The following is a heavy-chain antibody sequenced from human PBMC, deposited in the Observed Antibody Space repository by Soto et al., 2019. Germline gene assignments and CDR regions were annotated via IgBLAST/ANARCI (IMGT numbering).Heavy chain of an antibody. V-gene: IGHV3-33*01. J-gene: IGHJ6*03. CDR3: ARDRHCSSTSCYFYYYMDV. CDR1: GFTFSSYG. CDR2: IWYDGSNK. Sequence: GGSLRLSCAASGFTFSSYGMHWVRQAPGKGLEWVAVIWYDGSNKYYADSVKGRFTISRDNSKNTLYLQMNSLRAEDTAVYYCARDRHCSSTSCYFYYYMDVWGKGTTVTVSS. D-gene: IGHD2-2*01.